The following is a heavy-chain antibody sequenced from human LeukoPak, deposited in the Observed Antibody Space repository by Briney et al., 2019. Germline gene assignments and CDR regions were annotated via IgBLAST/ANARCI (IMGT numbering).Heavy chain of an antibody. CDR3: ARVVGAKIGYYYYYYMDV. D-gene: IGHD1-26*01. Sequence: SETLSLTCTVSGGSISSYYWSWIRQPAGKGLEWIGRIYTSGSTNYTPSLKSRVTMSVDTSKNQFSLKLSSVTAADTAVYYCARVVGAKIGYYYYYYMDVWGKGTTVTVSS. CDR1: GGSISSYY. J-gene: IGHJ6*03. CDR2: IYTSGST. V-gene: IGHV4-4*07.